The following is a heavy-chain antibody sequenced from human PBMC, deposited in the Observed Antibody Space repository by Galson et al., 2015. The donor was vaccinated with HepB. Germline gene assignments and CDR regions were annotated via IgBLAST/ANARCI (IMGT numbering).Heavy chain of an antibody. CDR1: GFSVTHNY. Sequence: SLRLSCAVSGFSVTHNYMTWVRQDPGMGPEWVSSIYGDNNAYYGESVKGRFTVSRDESKNVLYLQMNDLRVEDTAVYYCARDYGHCYKSGALPFHYFDLWGQGILVTVSS. J-gene: IGHJ5*02. V-gene: IGHV3-53*01. CDR2: IYGDNNA. D-gene: IGHD2-15*01. CDR3: ARDYGHCYKSGALPFHYFDL.